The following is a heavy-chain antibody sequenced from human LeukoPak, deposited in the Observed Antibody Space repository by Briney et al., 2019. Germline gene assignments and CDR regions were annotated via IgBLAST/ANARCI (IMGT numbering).Heavy chain of an antibody. CDR1: GGSISGYY. V-gene: IGHV4-59*08. J-gene: IGHJ4*02. CDR2: IYSSGST. CDR3: ARHRYTSSSSYFDF. D-gene: IGHD6-6*01. Sequence: SETLSLTCTVSGGSISGYYWTWIRQPPGKGLGWIGYIYSSGSTNYNPSLKSRVTISVDTSKNQFSLRLSSVTAADTAVYYCARHRYTSSSSYFDFWGQGTLVTVSS.